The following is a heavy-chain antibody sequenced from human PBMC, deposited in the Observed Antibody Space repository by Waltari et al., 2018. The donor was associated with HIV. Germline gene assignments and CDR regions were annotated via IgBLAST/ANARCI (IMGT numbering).Heavy chain of an antibody. J-gene: IGHJ4*03. CDR3: ATSPHRKGRPFDH. CDR2: IGTSAVT. CDR1: GASFGGYS. V-gene: IGHV4-34*02. Sequence: QVQLKQWGVGVLKPSETLSLTCDVYGASFGGYSWTWIRQSPQRGFEWIGEIGTSAVTKYNPSLKGRVSISVDEAKNQFSLNLTSATVADTATYFCATSPHRKGRPFDHWGQGTLVTVS.